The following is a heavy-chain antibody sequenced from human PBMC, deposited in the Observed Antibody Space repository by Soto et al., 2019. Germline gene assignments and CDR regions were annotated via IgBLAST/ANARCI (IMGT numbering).Heavy chain of an antibody. CDR2: IIPVFGRV. Sequence: QVQLVQFGPEVKKTGTSVKVSCKASGGTFSSRAISWVRQAPGQGLEWMGGIIPVFGRVNYAEKFQDRVTITADESTGTVYMELCSLRSEDTALYYCANSRGGTFLGYHGMDIWGQGTTVSVSS. CDR1: GGTFSSRA. J-gene: IGHJ6*02. V-gene: IGHV1-69*01. D-gene: IGHD3-16*01. CDR3: ANSRGGTFLGYHGMDI.